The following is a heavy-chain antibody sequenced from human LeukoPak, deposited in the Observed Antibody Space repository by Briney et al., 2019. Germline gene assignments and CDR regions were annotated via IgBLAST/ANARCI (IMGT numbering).Heavy chain of an antibody. J-gene: IGHJ6*02. CDR2: INPNSGGT. CDR3: AREWVRFIWSGYSYGMDV. CDR1: GYTFTGNY. D-gene: IGHD3-3*01. Sequence: ASVKVSCKASGYTFTGNYMHWVRQAPGQGLEWMGWINPNSGGTNYAQKFQGRVTMTRDTSISTAYMELSRLRSDDTAVYYCAREWVRFIWSGYSYGMDVWGQGTTVTVSS. V-gene: IGHV1-2*02.